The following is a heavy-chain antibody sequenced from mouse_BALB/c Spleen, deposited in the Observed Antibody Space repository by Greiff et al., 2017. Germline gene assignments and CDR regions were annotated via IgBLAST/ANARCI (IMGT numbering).Heavy chain of an antibody. CDR1: GFNIKDTY. CDR3: ASPTTVVATVDY. J-gene: IGHJ2*01. D-gene: IGHD1-1*01. V-gene: IGHV14-3*02. CDR2: IDPANGNT. Sequence: DVHLVESGAELVKPGASVKLSCTASGFNIKDTYMHWVKQRPEQGLEWIGRIDPANGNTKYDPKFQGKATITADTSSNTAYLQLSSLTSEDTAVYYCASPTTVVATVDYWGQGTTLTVSS.